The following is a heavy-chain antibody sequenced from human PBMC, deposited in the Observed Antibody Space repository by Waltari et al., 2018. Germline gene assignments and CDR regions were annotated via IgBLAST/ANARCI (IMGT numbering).Heavy chain of an antibody. CDR2: ISGSGGNT. J-gene: IGHJ4*02. Sequence: EVQMVESGGGLVQPGGSLRVSCAGSGFTFGSDGMNWVCQAEGKGLELVSGISGSGGNTYYADSMKGRFTISRDNSKSTLSLQMNSGRADDTAVYYCARGAAYSRFDYWGQGTLVIVSS. D-gene: IGHD5-18*01. V-gene: IGHV3-23*04. CDR1: GFTFGSDG. CDR3: ARGAAYSRFDY.